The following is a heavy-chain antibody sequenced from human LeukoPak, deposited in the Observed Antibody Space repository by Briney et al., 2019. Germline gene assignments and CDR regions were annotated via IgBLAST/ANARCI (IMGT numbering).Heavy chain of an antibody. D-gene: IGHD6-13*01. CDR3: AKDHSRSHYYFDY. Sequence: GGSLRLSCAASGFTFSSYGMHWVRQAPGKGLEWVAVIWYDGSNKYYADSVKGRFTISRDNSKNTLYLQMNSLRAAATAVYSCAKDHSRSHYYFDYWGQGTLVTVSS. CDR1: GFTFSSYG. V-gene: IGHV3-33*06. J-gene: IGHJ4*02. CDR2: IWYDGSNK.